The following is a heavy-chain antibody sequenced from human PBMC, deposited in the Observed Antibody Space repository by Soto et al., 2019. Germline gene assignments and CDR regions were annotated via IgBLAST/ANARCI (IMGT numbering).Heavy chain of an antibody. V-gene: IGHV1-46*02. CDR2: INLRGGTT. J-gene: IGHJ4*02. CDR3: ARGPDDSDVPRWDH. CDR1: GYNFNQYY. D-gene: IGHD4-17*01. Sequence: QVQLVQSGPEVRKPGASVRLSCATSGYNFNQYYIHWVRQAPEQGLEWMGIINLRGGTTEYAHKFRGRVTVTGDTSTRTAYMELSSLRSEDTAVYFCARGPDDSDVPRWDHWGQGTLITVSS.